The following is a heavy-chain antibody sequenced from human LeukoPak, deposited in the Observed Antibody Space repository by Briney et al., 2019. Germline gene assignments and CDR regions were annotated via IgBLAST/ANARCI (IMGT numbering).Heavy chain of an antibody. Sequence: GRSLRLSCAASGFTFDDYAMHWVRQAPGKGLEWVSGISWNSGSIGYADSVKGRFTISRDNAKNSLYLQMNSLRAEDTALYYCAKASKWLLLRGSTFDYWGQGTLVTVSS. D-gene: IGHD3-22*01. J-gene: IGHJ4*02. CDR1: GFTFDDYA. CDR2: ISWNSGSI. V-gene: IGHV3-9*01. CDR3: AKASKWLLLRGSTFDY.